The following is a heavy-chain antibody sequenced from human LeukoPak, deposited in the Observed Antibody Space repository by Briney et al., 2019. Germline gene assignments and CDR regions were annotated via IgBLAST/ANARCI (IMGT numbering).Heavy chain of an antibody. J-gene: IGHJ3*02. CDR3: ARAGWGDDFWSGYYAGAFDI. CDR1: GGSISSYY. CDR2: IYYSGST. D-gene: IGHD3-3*01. V-gene: IGHV4-59*01. Sequence: ASETLSLTCTVSGGSISSYYWSWIRQPPGKGLEWIGYIYYSGSTNYNPSLKSRVTISVDTSKNQFSLKLSSVTAADTAVYYCARAGWGDDFWSGYYAGAFDIWGQGTMVTVSS.